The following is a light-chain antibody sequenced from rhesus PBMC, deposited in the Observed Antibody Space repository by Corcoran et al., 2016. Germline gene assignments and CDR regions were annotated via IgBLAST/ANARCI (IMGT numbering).Light chain of an antibody. Sequence: DIVMTQSPDSLAVSLGERVTINCKSSQSLLYSSNNKNYIAWYQQKPGQAPKLLFYWAATRESGVPNRFSGRGSGTDFTLTISGLQAEDVAVYYYQQYYSSPTFGQGTKVEIK. J-gene: IGKJ1*01. CDR2: WAA. CDR1: QSLLYSSNNKNY. CDR3: QQYYSSPT. V-gene: IGKV4-1*01.